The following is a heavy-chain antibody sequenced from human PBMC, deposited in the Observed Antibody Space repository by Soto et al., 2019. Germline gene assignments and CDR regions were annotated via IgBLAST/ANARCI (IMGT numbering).Heavy chain of an antibody. D-gene: IGHD3-10*01. CDR1: GFIFSSYA. CDR3: AKVSSDRGYYYFAMDV. V-gene: IGHV3-30*18. J-gene: IGHJ6*02. Sequence: QVQLLESGGGVVQPGRSLRLSCAASGFIFSSYAMHWVCQAPGKGLEWVAVISHGGNEKYYADSVEGRFTISRDNSKNMVYLQMNGLRPEDTAVYYCAKVSSDRGYYYFAMDVWGQGTTVTVSS. CDR2: ISHGGNEK.